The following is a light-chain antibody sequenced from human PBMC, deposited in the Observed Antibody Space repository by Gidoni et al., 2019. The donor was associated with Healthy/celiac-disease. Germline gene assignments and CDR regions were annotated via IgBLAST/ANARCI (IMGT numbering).Light chain of an antibody. J-gene: IGKJ4*01. CDR3: QQSYSTPLT. CDR2: AAS. CDR1: QSISSY. Sequence: IQITQSPSSLSASVGDRVTITCRASQSISSYLNWYQQKPGKAPKLLIYAASSLQSGVPSRFSGSGYGTDFTLTISSLQPEDFATYYCQQSYSTPLTFGGGTKVEIK. V-gene: IGKV1-39*01.